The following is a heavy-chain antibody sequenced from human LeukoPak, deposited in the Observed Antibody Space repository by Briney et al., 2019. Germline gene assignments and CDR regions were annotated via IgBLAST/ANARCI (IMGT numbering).Heavy chain of an antibody. D-gene: IGHD6-19*01. CDR2: ISSSSSTI. Sequence: QPGGSLRLSCAASGFTFSSYSMNWVRQAPGKGLEWVSYISSSSSTIYYADSVKGRFTISRDNSKNSLYLQMNSLRTEDTALYYCAKGYSSGWYPFDYWGQGTLVTVSS. CDR3: AKGYSSGWYPFDY. CDR1: GFTFSSYS. V-gene: IGHV3-48*04. J-gene: IGHJ4*02.